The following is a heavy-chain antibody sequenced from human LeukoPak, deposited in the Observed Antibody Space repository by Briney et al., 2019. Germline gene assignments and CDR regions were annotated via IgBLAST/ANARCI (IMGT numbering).Heavy chain of an antibody. D-gene: IGHD2-2*01. V-gene: IGHV3-74*01. J-gene: IGHJ4*02. CDR2: ISNDGSTT. CDR1: GFTFSSYA. Sequence: GGSLKISCAASGFTFSSYAITWVRQAPGKGLVWVSRISNDGSTTTYADSVRGRFTISRDNAKNTLYLQMNSLRAEDTAVYYCARDCGSTGCDYWGQGTLVTVSS. CDR3: ARDCGSTGCDY.